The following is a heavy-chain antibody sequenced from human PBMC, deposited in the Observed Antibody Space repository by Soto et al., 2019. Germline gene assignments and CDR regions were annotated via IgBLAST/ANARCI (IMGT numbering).Heavy chain of an antibody. J-gene: IGHJ5*02. Sequence: EVQLVESGGGLVQPGGSLRLSCAASGFTFSTYWMTWVRQAPGKGLEWVASVKEDGTKKNYVDSVKGRFTISRDNAKNSVYLQMTSLRVEDTAVYYCAGDGLFDPWGQGTLVTVSS. CDR2: VKEDGTKK. V-gene: IGHV3-7*04. CDR1: GFTFSTYW. CDR3: AGDGLFDP.